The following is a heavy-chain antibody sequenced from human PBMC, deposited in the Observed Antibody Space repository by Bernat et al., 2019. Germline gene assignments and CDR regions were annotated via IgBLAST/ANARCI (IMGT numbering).Heavy chain of an antibody. D-gene: IGHD6-19*01. Sequence: QPGGSLRLSCAASGFTFSSYWMHWVRQTPGKGLLWISRINGDGSSTSFADSVKGRFTISRDNAKNTVSLQMNSQTTEDTAVYYCAKGGSVAAPGRYFDLWGRGTLVTVSS. V-gene: IGHV3-74*01. CDR3: AKGGSVAAPGRYFDL. CDR1: GFTFSSYW. CDR2: INGDGSST. J-gene: IGHJ2*01.